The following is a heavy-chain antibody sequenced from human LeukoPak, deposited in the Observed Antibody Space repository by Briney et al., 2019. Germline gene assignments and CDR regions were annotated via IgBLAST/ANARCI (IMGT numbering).Heavy chain of an antibody. J-gene: IGHJ5*02. CDR2: IIPIFGTA. CDR1: GGTFSSYA. V-gene: IGHV1-69*06. Sequence: GASVKVSCKATGGTFSSYAISWVRQAPGQGLEWMGGIIPIFGTANYAQKFQGRVTITADKSTSTAYMELSSLRSEDAAVYYCARDQLAVAGTRWFDPWGQGTLVTVSS. CDR3: ARDQLAVAGTRWFDP. D-gene: IGHD6-19*01.